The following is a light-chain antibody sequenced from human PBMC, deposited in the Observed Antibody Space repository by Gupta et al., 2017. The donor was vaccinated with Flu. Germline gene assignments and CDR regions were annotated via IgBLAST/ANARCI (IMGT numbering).Light chain of an antibody. J-gene: IGLJ3*02. Sequence: QSALTQPASLSGPPGPSITISCTGTSSDVGGYNYVSWYQQHPGKDPKLMIYEVSNRPSGVSNRFSGCKSGNTASLIITGLQAEDEADDYCSSYTSSSTPWVFGGGTKLTVL. CDR2: EVS. CDR3: SSYTSSSTPWV. V-gene: IGLV2-14*01. CDR1: SSDVGGYNY.